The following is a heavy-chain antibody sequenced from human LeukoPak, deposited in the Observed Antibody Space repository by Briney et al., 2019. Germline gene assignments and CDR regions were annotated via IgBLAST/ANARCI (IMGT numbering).Heavy chain of an antibody. D-gene: IGHD7-27*01. CDR1: GFSIGSSW. V-gene: IGHV3-7*01. J-gene: IGHJ4*02. CDR3: ARDPAWGAIDY. Sequence: GGSLRLSCAASGFSIGSSWMSRVRQTPGKGLEWVADMNEDGSGTYYVDSVKGRFTVSRDNAQNSVYLQMNSLRVEDTGVYYCARDPAWGAIDYWGQGTLVTVSS. CDR2: MNEDGSGT.